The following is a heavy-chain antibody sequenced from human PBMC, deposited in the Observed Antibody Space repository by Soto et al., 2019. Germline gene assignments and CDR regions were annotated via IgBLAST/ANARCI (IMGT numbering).Heavy chain of an antibody. CDR1: GFTFTSSA. J-gene: IGHJ4*02. V-gene: IGHV1-58*01. CDR2: IVVGSGNT. CDR3: AAQYSSSWYLPDY. D-gene: IGHD6-13*01. Sequence: ASVKVSCKASGFTFTSSAVQWVRQARGQRLEWIGWIVVGSGNTNYAQKFQERVTITRDMSTSTAYMELSSLRSEDTAVYYCAAQYSSSWYLPDYWGQGTLVTVSS.